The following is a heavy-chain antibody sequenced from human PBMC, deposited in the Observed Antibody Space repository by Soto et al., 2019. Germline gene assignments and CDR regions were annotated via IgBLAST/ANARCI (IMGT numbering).Heavy chain of an antibody. D-gene: IGHD6-13*01. Sequence: PSATLSITCTVSGAYMNNYYGRWIRQPPGKGLEYIGYIFYSGTADFNPSLRSRVTMSVDSSNNQFSLKLRSVTAADTAVYYCARYRREAVAGYTLDNWGQGILVTVS. V-gene: IGHV4-59*01. CDR2: IFYSGTA. CDR1: GAYMNNYY. CDR3: ARYRREAVAGYTLDN. J-gene: IGHJ4*02.